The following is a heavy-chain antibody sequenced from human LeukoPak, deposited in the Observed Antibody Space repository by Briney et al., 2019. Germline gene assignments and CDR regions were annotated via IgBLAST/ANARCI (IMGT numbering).Heavy chain of an antibody. J-gene: IGHJ6*02. Sequence: PSEALSLTCTVSGGSISSSSYYWGWIRQPPGKGLEWIASIYYGGSTYYNPSLKSRVTISVDTSKNQFSLKVSSVTAADTAVYYCARDAGHQLSRRNYYAMDVWGQGTTVTVSS. V-gene: IGHV4-39*07. CDR3: ARDAGHQLSRRNYYAMDV. CDR2: IYYGGST. CDR1: GGSISSSSYY. D-gene: IGHD2-2*01.